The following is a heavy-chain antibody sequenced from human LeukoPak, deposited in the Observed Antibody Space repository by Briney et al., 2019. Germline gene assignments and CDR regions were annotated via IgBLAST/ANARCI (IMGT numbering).Heavy chain of an antibody. D-gene: IGHD4-17*01. CDR1: GFIFRNYG. J-gene: IGHJ1*01. Sequence: GGSLRLSCAASGFIFRNYGMNWVRQAPGKGLEWVSGISGHGDITYYADSVKGRFTISRDNSRNTVYLQMNSLRAEDTAVYFXXXXIYGDPTGGRFQHWGQGTLVTVSS. V-gene: IGHV3-23*01. CDR2: ISGHGDIT. CDR3: XXXIYGDPTGGRFQH.